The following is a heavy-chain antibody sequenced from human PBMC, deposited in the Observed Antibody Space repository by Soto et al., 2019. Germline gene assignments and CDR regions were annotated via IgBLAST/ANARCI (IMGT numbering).Heavy chain of an antibody. Sequence: SETLSLTCTVSGGSISSYYWSWIRQPPGKGLEWIGYIYYSGSTNYNPSRKSRVTISVDTSKNQFSLKLSSVTAADTAVYYCARALERNWFDPWGQGTLVTVSS. D-gene: IGHD6-25*01. CDR3: ARALERNWFDP. V-gene: IGHV4-59*01. CDR2: IYYSGST. CDR1: GGSISSYY. J-gene: IGHJ5*02.